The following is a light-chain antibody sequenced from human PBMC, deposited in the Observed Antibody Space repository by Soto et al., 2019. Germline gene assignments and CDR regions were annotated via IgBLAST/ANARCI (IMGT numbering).Light chain of an antibody. CDR3: QQYNNWPLA. V-gene: IGKV3-15*01. CDR1: QSVSSN. CDR2: AAS. Sequence: EIVLTQSPATLSVSPGERATLSCRASQSVSSNLAWYQQKPGQAPRLLIYAASTRAAGIPARFSGGGSGTDFTLTISSLQSEDFAVYYCQQYNNWPLAFGGGTKVDIK. J-gene: IGKJ4*01.